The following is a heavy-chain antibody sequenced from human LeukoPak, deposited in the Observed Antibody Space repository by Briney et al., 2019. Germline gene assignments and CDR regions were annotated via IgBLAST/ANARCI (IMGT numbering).Heavy chain of an antibody. J-gene: IGHJ4*02. D-gene: IGHD2-15*01. CDR3: ARVLRGSGSCFDY. CDR2: IYSGGST. Sequence: GGSLRLSCAVSGFTVSTNYMTWVRQAPGKGLEWVSIIYSGGSTYYAEYVKGRFTISRDNSKNTLYLQMNSLRAEDTAVYYCARVLRGSGSCFDYWGQGTLVTVSS. CDR1: GFTVSTNY. V-gene: IGHV3-66*01.